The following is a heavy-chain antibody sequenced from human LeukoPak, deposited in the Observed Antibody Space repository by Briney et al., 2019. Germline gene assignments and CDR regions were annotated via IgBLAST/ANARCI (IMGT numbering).Heavy chain of an antibody. CDR2: ITPIFGTA. V-gene: IGHV1-69*13. D-gene: IGHD3-10*02. CDR1: GGTFSSYA. J-gene: IGHJ4*02. CDR3: ARERVTVRRGNDY. Sequence: SMKVSCKASGGTFSSYAISWVRQAPGQGLEWMGGITPIFGTANYAQKFQGRVTITADESTSTVYMELSSLRSEDTAVYYCARERVTVRRGNDYWGQGTLVTVSS.